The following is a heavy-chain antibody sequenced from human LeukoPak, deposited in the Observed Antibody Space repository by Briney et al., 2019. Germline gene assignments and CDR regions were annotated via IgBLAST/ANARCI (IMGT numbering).Heavy chain of an antibody. D-gene: IGHD3-10*02. J-gene: IGHJ6*04. CDR2: ISSSSTTI. CDR3: AELGITMIGGV. Sequence: GGSLRLACAASGFTFSDYYMSWIRQAPGKGLEWVAYISSSSTTIYYADSVKGRFTISRDNAKNSLYLQMNSLRAEDTAVYYCAELGITMIGGVWGKGTTVTISS. CDR1: GFTFSDYY. V-gene: IGHV3-11*04.